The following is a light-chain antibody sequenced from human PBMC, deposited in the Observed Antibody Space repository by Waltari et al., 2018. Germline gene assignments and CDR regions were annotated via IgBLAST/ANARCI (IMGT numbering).Light chain of an antibody. V-gene: IGKV4-1*01. CDR2: LAF. CDR1: QTVLYRDNNKNY. Sequence: IVMTQSPDSLAVSLGERATINCKSSQTVLYRDNNKNYLTWYQQKPGRPPKLLFSLAFIRESGVPDRLSASGSGTDFTLTISSLQAEDVAVYYCHQHYTTPWTFGQGTKVEIK. J-gene: IGKJ1*01. CDR3: HQHYTTPWT.